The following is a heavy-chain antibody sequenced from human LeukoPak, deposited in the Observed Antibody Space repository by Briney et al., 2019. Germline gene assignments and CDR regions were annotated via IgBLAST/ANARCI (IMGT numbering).Heavy chain of an antibody. J-gene: IGHJ4*02. D-gene: IGHD6-19*01. CDR1: GGSISSSSYY. V-gene: IGHV4-39*01. CDR3: ARQRGYSSDWYYPYFDY. Sequence: PSETLSLTCTVSGGSISSSSYYWGWIRQPPGKGLEWIGSIYYSGSTYYNPSLKSRVTISVDTSKNQFSLKLSSVTAADTAVYYCARQRGYSSDWYYPYFDYWGQGGLVTVSS. CDR2: IYYSGST.